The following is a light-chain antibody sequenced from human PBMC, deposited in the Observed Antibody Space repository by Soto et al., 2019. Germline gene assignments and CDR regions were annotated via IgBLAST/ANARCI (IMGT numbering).Light chain of an antibody. V-gene: IGKV1-39*01. CDR1: QGISDS. CDR2: AAS. CDR3: QQGYDNPLT. Sequence: DIQMTQSPSRLAAFIGDRVTITCRASQGISDSLNWNQRKSGTAPKLLIYAASNLQPGVPSRFSGSGSGTDFTLTISSLQADDFATYFCQQGYDNPLTFGGGTEVEIK. J-gene: IGKJ4*01.